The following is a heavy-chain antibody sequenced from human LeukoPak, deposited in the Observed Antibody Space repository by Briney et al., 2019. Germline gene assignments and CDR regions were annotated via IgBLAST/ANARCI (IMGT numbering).Heavy chain of an antibody. CDR3: ARGRTYGLGGDY. CDR2: ISSSGSTI. CDR1: GFTFSSYE. V-gene: IGHV3-48*03. D-gene: IGHD3-10*01. Sequence: PGGSLRLSCAASGFTFSSYEMNWVRQAPGKGLEWVSYISSSGSTIHYADSVKGRFTISRDSAKNSPYLQMNSLRDEDTAVYYCARGRTYGLGGDYWGQGTLVTVSS. J-gene: IGHJ4*02.